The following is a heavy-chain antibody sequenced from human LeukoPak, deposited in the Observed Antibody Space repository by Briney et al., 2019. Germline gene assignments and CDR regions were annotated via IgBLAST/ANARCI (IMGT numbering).Heavy chain of an antibody. D-gene: IGHD5-24*01. J-gene: IGHJ2*01. CDR3: ARGSGGMATSRNPYWYFDL. Sequence: PSETLSLTCTVSGGSISSSSYYWGWIRQPPGKGLEWIGSIYYSGSTYYNPSLRSRVTISVDTSKNQFSLKLSSVTAADTAVYYCARGSGGMATSRNPYWYFDLWGRGTLVTVSS. CDR2: IYYSGST. V-gene: IGHV4-39*01. CDR1: GGSISSSSYY.